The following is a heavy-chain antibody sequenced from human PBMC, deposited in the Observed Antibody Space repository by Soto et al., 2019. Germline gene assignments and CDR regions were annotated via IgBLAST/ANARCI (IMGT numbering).Heavy chain of an antibody. Sequence: ASVKVSCKASGYTFTRSGISWVRQAPGQGLEWMGRISSYNGDTNYAQKFQGRVTMTTDTSTSTAYMELRSLRSDDTAVYYCAREGVAAYYYYGMDVWGQGTPVTVSS. V-gene: IGHV1-18*01. CDR2: ISSYNGDT. CDR3: AREGVAAYYYYGMDV. CDR1: GYTFTRSG. J-gene: IGHJ6*02. D-gene: IGHD5-12*01.